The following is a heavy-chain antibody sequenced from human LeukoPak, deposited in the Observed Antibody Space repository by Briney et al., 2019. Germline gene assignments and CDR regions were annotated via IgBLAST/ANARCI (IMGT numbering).Heavy chain of an antibody. CDR3: AKGARPYDSSAYCTS. V-gene: IGHV3-9*03. Sequence: GRSLRLSCAASGFTFDHYTMHWVRQAPGKGLEWVSGISWNSGSIGYADSVKGRFTISRDNAKNSLYLQMNSLRTEDMALYYCAKGARPYDSSAYCTSWGQGTLVTVSS. CDR2: ISWNSGSI. D-gene: IGHD3-22*01. J-gene: IGHJ4*02. CDR1: GFTFDHYT.